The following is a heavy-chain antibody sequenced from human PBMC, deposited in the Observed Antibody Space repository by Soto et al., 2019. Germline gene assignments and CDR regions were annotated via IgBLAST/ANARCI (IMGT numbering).Heavy chain of an antibody. J-gene: IGHJ6*02. CDR2: IFYSAST. Sequence: SETLSLTCTVSCDSISIGGYYWNWIRQHPGKGLEWIGYIFYSASTYYNPSLRSRLTISVDTSKNQFSLRLSSVTAADTAVYYCAREREEYCSGGTCPNYYYYAMDVWGQGTTVTVSS. V-gene: IGHV4-31*03. D-gene: IGHD2-15*01. CDR3: AREREEYCSGGTCPNYYYYAMDV. CDR1: CDSISIGGYY.